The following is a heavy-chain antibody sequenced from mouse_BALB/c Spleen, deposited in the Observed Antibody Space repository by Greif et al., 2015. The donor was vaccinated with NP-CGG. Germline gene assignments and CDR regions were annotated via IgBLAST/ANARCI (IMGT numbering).Heavy chain of an antibody. CDR1: GFTFSSYT. J-gene: IGHJ4*01. CDR2: ISSGGSYT. CDR3: TRGGGGPYAMDY. Sequence: EVKVVDSGGGLVKPGGSLKLSCAASGFTFSSYTMSWVRQTPEKRLEWVATISSGGSYTYYPDSVKGRFTISRDNAKNTLYLQMSSLKSEDTAMYYCTRGGGGPYAMDYWGQGTSVTVSS. V-gene: IGHV5-6-4*01.